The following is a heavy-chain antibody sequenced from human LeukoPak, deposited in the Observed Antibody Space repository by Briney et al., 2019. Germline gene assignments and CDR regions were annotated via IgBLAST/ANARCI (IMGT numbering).Heavy chain of an antibody. CDR1: GFTVSSNY. CDR3: ARGPLIAAAGTW. Sequence: GGSLRLSCAASGFTVSSNYMSWVRQAPGKGLEWVSVIYSGGSTYYADSVKGRFTISRDNAKNSLFLQMNSLRAEDTAVYYCARGPLIAAAGTWWGQGTLVTVPS. D-gene: IGHD6-13*01. CDR2: IYSGGST. V-gene: IGHV3-53*01. J-gene: IGHJ4*02.